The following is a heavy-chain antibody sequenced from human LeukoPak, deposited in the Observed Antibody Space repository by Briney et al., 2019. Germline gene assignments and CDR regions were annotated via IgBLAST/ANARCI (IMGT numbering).Heavy chain of an antibody. CDR1: GFTFCSYS. D-gene: IGHD4-17*01. J-gene: IGHJ4*02. CDR2: ISSSSSYI. V-gene: IGHV3-21*01. CDR3: ARADDYGDYPGGY. Sequence: GGSLRLSCAASGFTFCSYSMNWVRQAPGKGLEWVSSISSSSSYIYYADSVKGRFTISRDNAKNSLYLQMNSLRAEDTAVYYCARADDYGDYPGGYWGQGTLVTVSS.